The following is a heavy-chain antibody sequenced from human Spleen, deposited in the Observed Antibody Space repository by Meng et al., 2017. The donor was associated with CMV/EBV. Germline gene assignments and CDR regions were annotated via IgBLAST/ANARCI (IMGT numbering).Heavy chain of an antibody. D-gene: IGHD6-13*01. CDR1: GVAFDTYT. CDR2: ISSSSHFI. V-gene: IGHV3-21*01. CDR3: SRAATYSSPSFL. J-gene: IGHJ2*01. Sequence: GESLKISCAASGVAFDTYTMTWIRQAPGKGLEWVSSISSSSHFIYYAASVTGRLTISRDNAKNSVYLQMISLRAEHTAVYFCSRAATYSSPSFLWGRGTLVTVSS.